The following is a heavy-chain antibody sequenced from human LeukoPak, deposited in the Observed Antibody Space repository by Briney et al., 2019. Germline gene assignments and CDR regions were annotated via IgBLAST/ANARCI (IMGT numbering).Heavy chain of an antibody. CDR2: IYYSGST. V-gene: IGHV4-59*08. CDR3: AMATTKKGDAFDI. Sequence: PSETLSLTCIVSGGSISSYYWSWIRQPPGKGLEWIGYIYYSGSTNYNPSLKSRVTISVDTSKNQFSLKLSSVTAADTAVYYCAMATTKKGDAFDIWGQGTMVTVSS. CDR1: GGSISSYY. J-gene: IGHJ3*02. D-gene: IGHD5-12*01.